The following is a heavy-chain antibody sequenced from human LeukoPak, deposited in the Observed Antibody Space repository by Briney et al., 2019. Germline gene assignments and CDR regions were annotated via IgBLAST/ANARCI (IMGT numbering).Heavy chain of an antibody. CDR1: GFTFSSCW. D-gene: IGHD6-13*01. CDR3: ARGAAAAGTALFDY. V-gene: IGHV3-7*04. J-gene: IGHJ4*02. CDR2: IKEDGSEI. Sequence: PGGSLRLSCAASGFTFSSCWMSWVRQAPGKGVEWVANIKEDGSEIYYVDSVKGRFTISRDNAKNSLYLQMNSLRAEDTAVYYCARGAAAAGTALFDYWGQGTLVTVSS.